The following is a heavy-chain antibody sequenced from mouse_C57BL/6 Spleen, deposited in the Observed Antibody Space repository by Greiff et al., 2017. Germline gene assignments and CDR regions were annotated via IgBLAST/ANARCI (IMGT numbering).Heavy chain of an antibody. Sequence: QVQLQQSGAELVKPGASVKISCKASGYAFSSYWMNWVKQRPGKGLEWIGQIYPGDGDTNYNGKFKGKATLTADKSSSTAYMQLSSLTSEDSAVYFCARPTVVATRGWFAYWGQGTLVTVSA. CDR2: IYPGDGDT. CDR3: ARPTVVATRGWFAY. D-gene: IGHD1-1*01. V-gene: IGHV1-80*01. J-gene: IGHJ3*01. CDR1: GYAFSSYW.